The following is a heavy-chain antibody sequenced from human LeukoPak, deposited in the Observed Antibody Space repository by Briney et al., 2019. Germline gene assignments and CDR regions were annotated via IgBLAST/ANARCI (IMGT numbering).Heavy chain of an antibody. CDR1: GYSISTGYY. CDR2: IYHSGST. CDR3: ARSGWEPLGFDY. D-gene: IGHD1-26*01. Sequence: SETLSLTCTVSGYSISTGYYWGWIRQPPGKGLEWIGSIYHSGSTNYNPSLKSRVTISVDKSKNQFSLKLSSVTAADTAVYYCARSGWEPLGFDYWGQGTLVTVSS. V-gene: IGHV4-38-2*02. J-gene: IGHJ4*02.